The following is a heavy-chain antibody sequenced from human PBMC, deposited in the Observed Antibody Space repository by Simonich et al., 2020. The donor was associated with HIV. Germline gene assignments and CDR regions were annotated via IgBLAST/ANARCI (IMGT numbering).Heavy chain of an antibody. D-gene: IGHD2-2*01. J-gene: IGHJ4*02. CDR2: INPKSGGT. CDR3: ARVAYYCSSTSCYAYCFDY. CDR1: GYTFTGYY. Sequence: QVQLVQSGAEVKKPGASVKVSCKASGYTFTGYYMHWVRQAPGQGLEWMGQINPKSGGTTYAQKFQGRGTMTRDPSISTAYMELSRPRSDDTAVYYCARVAYYCSSTSCYAYCFDYWGQGTLVTVSS. V-gene: IGHV1-2*06.